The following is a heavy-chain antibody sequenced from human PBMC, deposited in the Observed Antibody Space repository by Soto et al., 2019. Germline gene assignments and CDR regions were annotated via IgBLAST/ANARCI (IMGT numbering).Heavy chain of an antibody. J-gene: IGHJ6*03. CDR3: ARTRTTYYYGSGSYPPDDYYMDV. CDR2: IYPGDSDT. D-gene: IGHD3-10*01. CDR1: GYSFTSYW. Sequence: PGESLKISCKGSGYSFTSYWIGWVRQMPGKGLEWMGIIYPGDSDTRYSPSFQGQVTISADKSISTAYLQWSSLKASDTAMYYCARTRTTYYYGSGSYPPDDYYMDVWGKGTTVTVSS. V-gene: IGHV5-51*01.